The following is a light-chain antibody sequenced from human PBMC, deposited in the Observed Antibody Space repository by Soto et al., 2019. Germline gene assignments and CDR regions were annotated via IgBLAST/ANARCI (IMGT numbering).Light chain of an antibody. Sequence: IVLTQSPGTLSLSPGERATLSCRASQAVTSDYLAWYQQKPGQAPRLLFHGASTRATGIPDRFSGSGSGTVFTLTISRLEPEDFGVYYCQQYARSYTFGQGTKLEIK. CDR1: QAVTSDY. CDR3: QQYARSYT. J-gene: IGKJ2*01. V-gene: IGKV3-20*01. CDR2: GAS.